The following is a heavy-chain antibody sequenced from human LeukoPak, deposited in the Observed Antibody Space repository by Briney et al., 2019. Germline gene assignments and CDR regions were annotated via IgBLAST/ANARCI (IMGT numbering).Heavy chain of an antibody. J-gene: IGHJ4*02. D-gene: IGHD2-2*01. CDR3: ARRYCSSTSCYLTDY. CDR1: GYTFTSYY. V-gene: IGHV1-46*01. Sequence: ASVKVSCKASGYTFTSYYMHWVRQAPGQGLEWMGIINPSGGSTSYAQKFQGRVTMTRDTSTSTVYMELSSLRSEDTAVYYCARRYCSSTSCYLTDYWGQGTLVTVSS. CDR2: INPSGGST.